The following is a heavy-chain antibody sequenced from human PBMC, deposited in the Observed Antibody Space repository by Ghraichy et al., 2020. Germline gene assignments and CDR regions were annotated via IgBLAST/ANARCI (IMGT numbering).Heavy chain of an antibody. Sequence: LSLTCAAPGFPFSGYWMSWVRQAPGKGLEWVANINQDGSEKYYVDSVKGRFTISRDNAMNSLYLQLNSLRDEDTAVYYCARVFGVYSSGWYSLYDYWGQGTLVTVSS. V-gene: IGHV3-7*03. CDR1: GFPFSGYW. J-gene: IGHJ4*02. D-gene: IGHD6-19*01. CDR2: INQDGSEK. CDR3: ARVFGVYSSGWYSLYDY.